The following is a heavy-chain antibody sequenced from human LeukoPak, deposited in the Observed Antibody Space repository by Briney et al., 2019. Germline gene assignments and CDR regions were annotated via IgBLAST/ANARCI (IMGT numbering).Heavy chain of an antibody. D-gene: IGHD2-2*01. CDR3: AKDAGPDIVVVPAALDY. J-gene: IGHJ4*02. V-gene: IGHV3-30*18. Sequence: GGSLRLSCAASGFTFSSYGMHWVRQAPGKGLEWVAGISYDGSNKYYADSVKGRFTISRDNSKNTLYLQMNSLRAEDTAVYYCAKDAGPDIVVVPAALDYWGQGALVSVSS. CDR2: ISYDGSNK. CDR1: GFTFSSYG.